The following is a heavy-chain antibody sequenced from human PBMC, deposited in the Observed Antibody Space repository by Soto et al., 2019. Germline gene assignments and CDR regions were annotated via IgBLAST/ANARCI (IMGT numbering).Heavy chain of an antibody. CDR3: AKDRRGGGHSAFAFDS. Sequence: PGGSLRLSCAASGFKYSNYAMSWVRKAPGQGLERVSLISATGGGTYYADSVKGRFTISRDNSHNTLYLQVHSLTAEDTAVYYCAKDRRGGGHSAFAFDSSGQGAQVTVSP. CDR2: ISATGGGT. D-gene: IGHD3-10*01. J-gene: IGHJ5*01. CDR1: GFKYSNYA. V-gene: IGHV3-23*01.